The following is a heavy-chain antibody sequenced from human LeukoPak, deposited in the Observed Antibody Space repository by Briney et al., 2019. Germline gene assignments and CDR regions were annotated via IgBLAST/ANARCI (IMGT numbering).Heavy chain of an antibody. J-gene: IGHJ4*02. V-gene: IGHV3-21*01. CDR1: GFTFSSYS. Sequence: LGGSLRLSCAASGFTFSSYSMNWVRQAPGKGLEWVSSISSSSSYIYYADSVKGRFTISRDNAKNSLYLQMNSLRAEDTAVYYCAREAPKWELVDYWGQGTLVTVSS. D-gene: IGHD1-26*01. CDR2: ISSSSSYI. CDR3: AREAPKWELVDY.